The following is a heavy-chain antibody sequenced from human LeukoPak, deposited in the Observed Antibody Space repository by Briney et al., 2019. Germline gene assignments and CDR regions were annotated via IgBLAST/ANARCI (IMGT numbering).Heavy chain of an antibody. CDR3: AKDFHDSAKSVY. J-gene: IGHJ4*02. CDR1: GGPIRSNW. D-gene: IGHD2-15*01. V-gene: IGHV4-4*02. CDR2: VQYTGRT. Sequence: PSGTLSLTCAVSGGPIRSNWWTWVRQPPGKGLEWIGEVQYTGRTNYNPSLKSRITISLDKSKNQFSLKLSSVNAADTAVYYCAKDFHDSAKSVYWGQGTLVTVSS.